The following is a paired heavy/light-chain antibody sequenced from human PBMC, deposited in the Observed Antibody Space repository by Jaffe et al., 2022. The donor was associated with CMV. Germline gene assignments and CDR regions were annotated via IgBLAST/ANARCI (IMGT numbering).Heavy chain of an antibody. Sequence: EIQLLESGGGSVEPGGSLRLSCKASGFTFSNFGINWVRQAPGKGLEWVSAIFGGGSPHYADPVKGRFIMSRDNSNNTVYLQMTNVRPEDTAVYYCAKDGRFVEGFLGWGANSDEKRKYGHFDYWGQGTPVSVSS. J-gene: IGHJ4*02. CDR2: IFGGGSP. V-gene: IGHV3-23*01. D-gene: IGHD3-3*01. CDR1: GFTFSNFG. CDR3: AKDGRFVEGFLGWGANSDEKRKYGHFDY.
Light chain of an antibody. J-gene: IGKJ2*01. CDR2: GAS. CDR1: QGISTY. V-gene: IGKV1-9*01. CDR3: QQVYSYPYT. Sequence: DIQLTQSPSFLSASVGDRVTITCRASQGISTYVAWYHQKLGKAPRLLLYGASTLQSGVPSRFSGSGSGTQFTLTISSLQPEDFATYYCQQVYSYPYTFGQGTKLEIK.